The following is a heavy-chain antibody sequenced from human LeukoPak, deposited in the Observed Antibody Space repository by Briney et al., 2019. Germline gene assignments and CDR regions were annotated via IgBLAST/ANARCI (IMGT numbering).Heavy chain of an antibody. Sequence: ASVKVSCKASGYSFTDYYIHWVRQAPGHGLEWVGLIHPNSGDTFYAQKFRGRVTMTRDTSINTAYMELDRLTSDDTAVYYCARDYSGSYTHWAQGTLVTVSS. CDR3: ARDYSGSYTH. CDR1: GYSFTDYY. D-gene: IGHD1-26*01. CDR2: IHPNSGDT. V-gene: IGHV1-2*06. J-gene: IGHJ4*02.